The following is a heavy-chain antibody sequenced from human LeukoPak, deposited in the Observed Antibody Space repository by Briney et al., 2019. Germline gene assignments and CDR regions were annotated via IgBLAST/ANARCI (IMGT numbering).Heavy chain of an antibody. J-gene: IGHJ6*02. CDR3: AKACADWGQDYYYGMDV. Sequence: PGGPLRLSCAASGFTFSSYAMSWVRQAPGKGLEWVSAISGSGGSTYYADSVKGRFTISRDNSKNTLYLQMNSLRAEDTAVYYCAKACADWGQDYYYGMDVWGQGTTVTVSS. D-gene: IGHD2-21*02. CDR1: GFTFSSYA. CDR2: ISGSGGST. V-gene: IGHV3-23*01.